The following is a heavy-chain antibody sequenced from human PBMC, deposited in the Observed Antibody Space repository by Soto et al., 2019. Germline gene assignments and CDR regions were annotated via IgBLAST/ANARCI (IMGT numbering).Heavy chain of an antibody. D-gene: IGHD6-19*01. J-gene: IGHJ4*02. V-gene: IGHV3-33*01. Sequence: GGSLRLSCAASGFTFSSYGMHWVRQAPGKGLEWVAVIWYDGSNKYYADSVKGRFTISRDNSKNTLYLQMNSLRAEDTAVYYCARAHLAVAGPLAYWGQGTLVTVSS. CDR1: GFTFSSYG. CDR2: IWYDGSNK. CDR3: ARAHLAVAGPLAY.